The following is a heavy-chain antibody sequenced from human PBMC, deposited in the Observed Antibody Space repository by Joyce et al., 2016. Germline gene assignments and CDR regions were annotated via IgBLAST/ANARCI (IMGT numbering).Heavy chain of an antibody. D-gene: IGHD3-3*01. CDR2: ISYDGTSK. CDR3: AKGNDFWGGFLDYLDY. V-gene: IGHV3-30*18. Sequence: QLVESGGGVVQPGRSLKLSCAVFGFTLNTYGIHWVRQVPGKGLEGVAVISYDGTSKSYSDSVKGRFTISRDNSKNTLYLQMNSLRAEDTAVYYCAKGNDFWGGFLDYLDYWGQGTLVTVSS. J-gene: IGHJ4*02. CDR1: GFTLNTYG.